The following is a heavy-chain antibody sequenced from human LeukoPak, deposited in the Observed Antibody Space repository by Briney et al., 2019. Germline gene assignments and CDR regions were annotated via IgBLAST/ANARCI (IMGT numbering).Heavy chain of an antibody. D-gene: IGHD3-22*01. Sequence: PSETLSLTCAAYGGSFSGYHWTWIRQSPGKGLEWIGDINPSGSTYYNPSLKCRLTISVDTSKNQFSLKLRSVTAADTAVYYCARGRHDITMIVVVMTSVSYYLDVWGKGTTVTVS. V-gene: IGHV4-34*01. CDR1: GGSFSGYH. J-gene: IGHJ6*03. CDR2: INPSGST. CDR3: ARGRHDITMIVVVMTSVSYYLDV.